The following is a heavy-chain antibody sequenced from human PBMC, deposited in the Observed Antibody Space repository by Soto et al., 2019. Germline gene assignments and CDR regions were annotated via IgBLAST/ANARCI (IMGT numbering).Heavy chain of an antibody. J-gene: IGHJ4*02. V-gene: IGHV3-30*18. CDR1: VFIFDIYA. Sequence: PGGSLLLACVASVFIFDIYAFYWVRQAPGKGLEWVAIISYDGSKKYYSDSVKGRFTISRDDSKNTLYLQVASLRTEDTAFYYCAKGKYYDSRGLYYLEDWALGTLVTVSS. CDR2: ISYDGSKK. CDR3: AKGKYYDSRGLYYLED. D-gene: IGHD3-22*01.